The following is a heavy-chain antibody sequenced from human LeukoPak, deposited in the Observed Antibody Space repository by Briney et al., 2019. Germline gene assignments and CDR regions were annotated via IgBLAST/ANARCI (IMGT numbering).Heavy chain of an antibody. J-gene: IGHJ4*02. CDR3: ARDLGTTVATSDY. Sequence: ASVKVSCKASGYTFTGYYMYWVRQAPGQGLEWMGWINPNSCGTNYAQKFQGRVTMTRDTSISTANMELTRLRLDDTAVYYCARDLGTTVATSDYWGQGTLVTVSS. CDR2: INPNSCGT. CDR1: GYTFTGYY. D-gene: IGHD4-17*01. V-gene: IGHV1-2*02.